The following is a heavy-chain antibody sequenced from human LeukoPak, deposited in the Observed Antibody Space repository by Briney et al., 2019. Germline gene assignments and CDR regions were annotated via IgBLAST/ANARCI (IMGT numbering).Heavy chain of an antibody. CDR3: ASGSYYGFWYFDL. V-gene: IGHV3-53*01. Sequence: GGSLRLSCAAAGFTVSSNYMSWVRQAPGKGLEWVSVIYSGGSTYYADSVKGRFTISRDNSKNTLYLQMNSLRAEDTAVYYCASGSYYGFWYFDLWGRGTLVTVSS. CDR1: GFTVSSNY. J-gene: IGHJ2*01. D-gene: IGHD1-26*01. CDR2: IYSGGST.